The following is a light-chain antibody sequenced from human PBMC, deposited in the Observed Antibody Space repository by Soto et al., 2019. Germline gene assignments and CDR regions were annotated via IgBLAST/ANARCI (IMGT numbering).Light chain of an antibody. CDR2: GAS. Sequence: DIQMTQSPSSLSASVGDRVTITCRSSQGITNYVAWYQQKPGKVPKLLIYGASTLQSGVPSRFSGSGSGTVFTLTISSLQPEDVATYYCQSCNIAPLTFGGGTKIEIK. V-gene: IGKV1-27*01. CDR3: QSCNIAPLT. J-gene: IGKJ4*01. CDR1: QGITNY.